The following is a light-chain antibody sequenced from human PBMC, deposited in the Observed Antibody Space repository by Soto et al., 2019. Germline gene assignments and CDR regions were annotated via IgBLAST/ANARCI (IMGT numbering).Light chain of an antibody. J-gene: IGKJ2*01. CDR2: WAS. CDR1: RSVFYNSNNKNY. CDR3: QQYFTTPYT. Sequence: DIVMTQSPESLAVPLGERATINCKSSRSVFYNSNNKNYLAWYQQKPGQSPRLLLYWASTRESGVPDRFSGGGSVTDFTLTISSLQAEDVAVYFCQQYFTTPYTFGQGTKVEIK. V-gene: IGKV4-1*01.